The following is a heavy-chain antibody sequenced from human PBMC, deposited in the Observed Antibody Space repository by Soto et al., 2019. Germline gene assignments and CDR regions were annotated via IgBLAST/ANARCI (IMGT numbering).Heavy chain of an antibody. Sequence: GASVKVSCKASGGTFSSYAISWVRQAPGQGLEWMGGIIPIFGTANYAQKFQGRVTITADKSTSTAYMELSSLRSEDTAVYYCARSEAYYYDSSGYYVGYWGQGTLVTVSS. V-gene: IGHV1-69*06. D-gene: IGHD3-22*01. J-gene: IGHJ4*02. CDR1: GGTFSSYA. CDR2: IIPIFGTA. CDR3: ARSEAYYYDSSGYYVGY.